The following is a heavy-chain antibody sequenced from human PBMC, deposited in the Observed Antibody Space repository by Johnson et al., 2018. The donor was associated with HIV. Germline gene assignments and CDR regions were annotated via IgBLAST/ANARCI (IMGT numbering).Heavy chain of an antibody. J-gene: IGHJ3*02. V-gene: IGHV3-30*04. D-gene: IGHD3-10*01. Sequence: QVQLVESGGGVVQPGRSLRLSCAASGITFSSYAMHWVRQAPGEGLEWVAVISYDGSNKYYADSVKGRFTISRDNSKNTLYLQMNSLRAEDTAVYYCARDRVWFGELYAFDIWGQGTMVTVSS. CDR1: GITFSSYA. CDR2: ISYDGSNK. CDR3: ARDRVWFGELYAFDI.